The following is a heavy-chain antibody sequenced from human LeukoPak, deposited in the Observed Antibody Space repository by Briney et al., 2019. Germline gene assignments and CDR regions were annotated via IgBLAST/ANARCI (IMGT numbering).Heavy chain of an antibody. CDR1: GYTFTVYY. CDR3: ARVRANGGVDYYYGRDV. J-gene: IGHJ6*02. Sequence: ASVKVSCKASGYTFTVYYMHWVRQAPGQGLEWMGWINPNSGGTNYALKFQGWVTMTRATSISTAYMEPSRLRSYGTAVYYCARVRANGGVDYYYGRDVWGQGTTVTVSS. D-gene: IGHD3-16*01. V-gene: IGHV1-2*04. CDR2: INPNSGGT.